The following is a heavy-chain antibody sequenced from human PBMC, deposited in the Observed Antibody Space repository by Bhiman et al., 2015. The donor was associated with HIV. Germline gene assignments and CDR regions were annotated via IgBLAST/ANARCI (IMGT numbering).Heavy chain of an antibody. CDR1: GFTFSDHY. CDR3: ARDRRGSGSGWYCDY. D-gene: IGHD6-19*01. V-gene: IGHV3-7*01. CDR2: IKQDGSEK. Sequence: VQLVESGGGLVKPGGSLRLSCAASGFTFSDHYMSWIRQAPGKGLEWVANIKQDGSEKYYVDSVKGRFTISRDNAKNSLYLQMNSLRAEDTAVYYCARDRRGSGSGWYCDYWGQGTLVTVSS. J-gene: IGHJ4*02.